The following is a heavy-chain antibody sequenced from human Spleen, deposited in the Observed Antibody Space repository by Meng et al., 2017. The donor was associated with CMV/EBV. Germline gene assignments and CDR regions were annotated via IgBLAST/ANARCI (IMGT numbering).Heavy chain of an antibody. CDR3: ARNQVGTFPGYFDL. J-gene: IGHJ2*01. Sequence: GESLKISCAASGFTFSSYSMNWVRQAPGKGLEWVSSISSRSSDIYYADSVKGRFTISRDNAKNSLYLQMNSLRAEDTAVYYCARNQVGTFPGYFDLWGRGTLVTVSS. D-gene: IGHD1-26*01. CDR2: ISSRSSDI. V-gene: IGHV3-21*01. CDR1: GFTFSSYS.